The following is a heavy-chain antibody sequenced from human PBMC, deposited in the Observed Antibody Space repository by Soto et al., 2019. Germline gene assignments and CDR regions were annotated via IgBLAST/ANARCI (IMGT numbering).Heavy chain of an antibody. Sequence: QVQLQESGPGLVKPSQTLSLTCTVSGGSISSGGYYWSWIRQHPGKGLEWIGYIYYSGSTYYNAALKSRVTISVDTSKNQFSLKLSSVTAADTALDSCARAMIEAAGNNWVDPWGQVTLGTVSS. CDR3: ARAMIEAAGNNWVDP. CDR1: GGSISSGGYY. V-gene: IGHV4-31*03. D-gene: IGHD6-13*01. J-gene: IGHJ5*02. CDR2: IYYSGST.